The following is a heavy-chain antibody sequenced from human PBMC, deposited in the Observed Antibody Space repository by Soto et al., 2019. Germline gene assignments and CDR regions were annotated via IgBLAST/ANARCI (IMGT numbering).Heavy chain of an antibody. Sequence: GGSLRLSCAASAISFNTYGVTWVRQAPGKGLEWVSTVTVTGGSTYYADSVKGRFTISRDRSNYTVSLLLNSLRVEETAIYYCAGQRSPEGWFDPWGKGTLVNVS. CDR3: AGQRSPEGWFDP. D-gene: IGHD3-10*01. V-gene: IGHV3-23*01. CDR2: VTVTGGST. J-gene: IGHJ5*02. CDR1: AISFNTYG.